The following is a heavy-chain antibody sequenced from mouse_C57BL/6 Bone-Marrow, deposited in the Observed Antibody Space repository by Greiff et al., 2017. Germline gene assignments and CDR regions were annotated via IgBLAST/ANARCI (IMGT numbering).Heavy chain of an antibody. J-gene: IGHJ3*01. CDR2: IYPRSGNT. D-gene: IGHD2-2*01. CDR3: ARGNGYWFAY. Sequence: VKLVESGAELARPGASVKLSCKASGYTFTSYGISWVKQRTGQGLEWIGEIYPRSGNTYYNEKFKGKATLTADKSSSTAYMELRSLTSEDSAVYFCARGNGYWFAYWGQGTLVTVSA. CDR1: GYTFTSYG. V-gene: IGHV1-81*01.